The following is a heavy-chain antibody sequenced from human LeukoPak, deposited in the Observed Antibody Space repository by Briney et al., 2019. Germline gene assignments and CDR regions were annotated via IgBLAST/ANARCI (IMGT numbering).Heavy chain of an antibody. V-gene: IGHV1-18*01. CDR1: GYTFTSYG. Sequence: ASVKVSCKASGYTFTSYGISWVGQAPGQGLGWMGWISAYNGNTNYAQKLQGRVTVTTDTSTSTAYMELRSLRSDDTAVYYCARDLPGYSSSWYDYYYYGMDVWGKGTTVTVSP. D-gene: IGHD6-13*01. CDR2: ISAYNGNT. CDR3: ARDLPGYSSSWYDYYYYGMDV. J-gene: IGHJ6*04.